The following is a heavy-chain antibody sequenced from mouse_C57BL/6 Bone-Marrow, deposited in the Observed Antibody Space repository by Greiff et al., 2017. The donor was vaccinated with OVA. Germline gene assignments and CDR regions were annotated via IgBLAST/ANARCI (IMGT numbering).Heavy chain of an antibody. J-gene: IGHJ2*01. V-gene: IGHV5-4*01. CDR1: GFTFSSYA. CDR2: ISDGGSYT. CDR3: ARDRYYGSSSPYYFDY. Sequence: EVQLVESGGGLVKPGGSLKLSCAASGFTFSSYAMSWVRQTPEKRLEWVATISDGGSYTYYPDNVKGRFTISRDNAKNNLYLQMSHLKSEDTAMYYCARDRYYGSSSPYYFDYWGQGTTLTVSS. D-gene: IGHD1-1*01.